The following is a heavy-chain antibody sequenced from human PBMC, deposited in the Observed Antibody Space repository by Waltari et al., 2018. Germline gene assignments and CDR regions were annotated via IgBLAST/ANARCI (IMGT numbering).Heavy chain of an antibody. Sequence: QVQLVQSGAEVKKPGASVKVSCKVSGYTLAELSMHWVRQAPGKGLEWMGNFDAEEDGETIYAQNFQGGVTLTEDTSTDTAYMELSGLTSEDTAVYYCTTNDHYSGRYCAHWGQGTLVTVS. CDR2: FDAEEDGET. D-gene: IGHD1-26*01. CDR3: TTNDHYSGRYCAH. V-gene: IGHV1-24*01. CDR1: GYTLAELS. J-gene: IGHJ4*02.